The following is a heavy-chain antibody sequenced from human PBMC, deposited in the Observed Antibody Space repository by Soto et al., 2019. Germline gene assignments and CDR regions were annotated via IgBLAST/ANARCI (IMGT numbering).Heavy chain of an antibody. CDR2: IYYSGST. Sequence: LSLTFTVSGGSIISSSYYWGWIRQPPGKGLEWIGSIYYSGSTYYNPSLKSRVTISVDTSKNQFSLKLSSVTAADTAVYYCARSRGTIVVPAASNYYYYGMDVWGQGTTVTVSS. J-gene: IGHJ6*02. CDR3: ARSRGTIVVPAASNYYYYGMDV. CDR1: GGSIISSSYY. D-gene: IGHD2-2*01. V-gene: IGHV4-39*01.